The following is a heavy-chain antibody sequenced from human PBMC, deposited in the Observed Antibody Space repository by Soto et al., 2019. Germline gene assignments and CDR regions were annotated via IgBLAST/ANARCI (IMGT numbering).Heavy chain of an antibody. V-gene: IGHV5-51*01. J-gene: IGHJ3*01. CDR2: IFPIDSDT. Sequence: XEFLKISCKGSGYTCTRNWIGWVGQMPGKGLEWMGIIFPIDSDTRYSPSSQGQVTISADNSISTAYLQWSSLKASDTAIYYCATPGGRDFNAFDVWGQGTMVTVSS. CDR1: GYTCTRNW. D-gene: IGHD2-21*02. CDR3: ATPGGRDFNAFDV.